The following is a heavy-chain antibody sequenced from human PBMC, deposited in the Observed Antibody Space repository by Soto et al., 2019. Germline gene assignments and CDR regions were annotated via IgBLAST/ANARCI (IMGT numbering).Heavy chain of an antibody. CDR1: GGSISSYY. CDR3: ARTTVTGDAFDI. J-gene: IGHJ3*02. D-gene: IGHD4-17*01. Sequence: PSETLSLTCTVSGGSISSYYWSWIRQPPGKGLEWIGYIYYSGSTNYNPSLKSRVTISVDTSKNQFSLKLSSVTAADTAVYYCARTTVTGDAFDIWGQGTMVTVSS. CDR2: IYYSGST. V-gene: IGHV4-59*08.